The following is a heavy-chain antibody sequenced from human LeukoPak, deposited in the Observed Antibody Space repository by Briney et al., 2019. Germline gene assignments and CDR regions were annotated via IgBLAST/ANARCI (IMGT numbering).Heavy chain of an antibody. D-gene: IGHD1-1*01. Sequence: GGSLRLSCTASGFTFSNFWMGWVRQAPGKGLEWVANIKQDETEKFYLGSVKGRFTIFRDNAKNSMCLQMTSLRAEDTAVYFCVRGDLDHWGQGTLITVSS. V-gene: IGHV3-7*03. CDR3: VRGDLDH. CDR1: GFTFSNFW. CDR2: IKQDETEK. J-gene: IGHJ4*02.